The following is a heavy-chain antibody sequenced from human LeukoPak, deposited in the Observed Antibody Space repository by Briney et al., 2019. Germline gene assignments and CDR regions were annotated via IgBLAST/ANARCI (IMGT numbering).Heavy chain of an antibody. CDR1: GFTFSSYG. Sequence: GGSLRLSCAASGFTFSSYGMHWVRQAPGKGLEWVAFIRYDGSNKYHADSVKGRFTISRDNSKNTLYLQMNSLRAEDTAVYYCAKDQGRIELYLLPYFDLWGRGTLVTVSS. V-gene: IGHV3-30*02. J-gene: IGHJ4*02. CDR3: AKDQGRIELYLLPYFDL. CDR2: IRYDGSNK. D-gene: IGHD5-18*01.